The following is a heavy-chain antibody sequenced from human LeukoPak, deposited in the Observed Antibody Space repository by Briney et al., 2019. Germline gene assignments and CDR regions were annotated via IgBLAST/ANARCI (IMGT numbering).Heavy chain of an antibody. D-gene: IGHD5-18*01. J-gene: IGHJ5*02. CDR2: IYYSGST. CDR3: ARDPSPDTAMDKNVRWGGRNWFDP. CDR1: GGSISSYY. Sequence: SETLSLTCTVSGGSISSYYWSWIRQPPGKGLEWIGYIYYSGSTNYNPSLKSRVTISVDTSKNQFSLKLSSVTAADTAVYYCARDPSPDTAMDKNVRWGGRNWFDPWGQGTLVTVSS. V-gene: IGHV4-59*12.